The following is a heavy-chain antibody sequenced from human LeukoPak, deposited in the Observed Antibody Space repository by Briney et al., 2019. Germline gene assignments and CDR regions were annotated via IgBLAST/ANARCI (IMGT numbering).Heavy chain of an antibody. CDR1: GFTFSSYG. CDR2: IRYDGSNK. V-gene: IGHV3-30*02. D-gene: IGHD4-17*01. CDR3: ARDSAAYGIRFDP. J-gene: IGHJ5*02. Sequence: GGSLRLSCAASGFTFSSYGMHWVRQAPGKGLEWVAFIRYDGSNKYYADSVKGRFTISRDNSKNTLYLQMNSLRAEDTAVYYCARDSAAYGIRFDPWGQGTLVTVSS.